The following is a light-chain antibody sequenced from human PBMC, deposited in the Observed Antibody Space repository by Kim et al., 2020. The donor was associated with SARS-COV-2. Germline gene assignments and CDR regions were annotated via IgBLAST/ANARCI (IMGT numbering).Light chain of an antibody. CDR1: SGHSNYA. J-gene: IGLJ3*02. Sequence: QLVLTQSPTASALLGASVKLTCTLNSGHSNYAIAWHQQQPEKGPRYLMKLNSDGSHYRGGGIPDRFSGSSSGAERYLIISSLHSEDEADYYCQTWGTGIQVFGGGTQLTVL. V-gene: IGLV4-69*01. CDR3: QTWGTGIQV. CDR2: LNSDGSH.